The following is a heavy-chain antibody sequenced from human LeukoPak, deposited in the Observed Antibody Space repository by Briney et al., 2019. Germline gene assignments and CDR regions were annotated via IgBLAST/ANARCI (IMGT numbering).Heavy chain of an antibody. CDR3: TTLYAGTMDY. CDR1: GFGFNTYW. J-gene: IGHJ4*02. D-gene: IGHD3-16*01. V-gene: IGHV3-74*01. Sequence: PGGSLRLSCAASGFGFNTYWMYWVRQVPGKGLMWVSRIQSDGSSTSYADSVKGRFTISRDNAKNTLYLQMNNLRAEDTAVYYCTTLYAGTMDYWGQGTLVTVSS. CDR2: IQSDGSST.